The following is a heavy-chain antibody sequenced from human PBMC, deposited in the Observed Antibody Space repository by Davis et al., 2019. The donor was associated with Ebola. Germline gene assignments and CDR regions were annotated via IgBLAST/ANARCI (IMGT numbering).Heavy chain of an antibody. CDR3: ARDGIPADIVVVPALVHYYYYYYGMDV. D-gene: IGHD2-2*01. V-gene: IGHV1-69*13. CDR1: GGTFSSYA. Sequence: SVKVSCKASGGTFSSYAISWVRQAPGQGLEWMGGIIPIFGTANYAQKFQGRVTITADESTSTAYMELSSLRSEDTAVYYCARDGIPADIVVVPALVHYYYYYYGMDVWGQGTTVTVSS. J-gene: IGHJ6*02. CDR2: IIPIFGTA.